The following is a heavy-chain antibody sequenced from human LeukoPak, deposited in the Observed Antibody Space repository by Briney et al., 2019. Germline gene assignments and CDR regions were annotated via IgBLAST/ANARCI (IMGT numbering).Heavy chain of an antibody. D-gene: IGHD1-26*01. CDR1: GFTFSTYS. J-gene: IGHJ4*02. CDR3: ARDGSGSYYDYFDY. Sequence: GGSLRVSRAASGFTFSTYSMNWVRQAPGQGLEWVSSISGSGTYIFYADSVKGRFTFSRDNAKNSLYLQMNSLSAEDTAVYYCARDGSGSYYDYFDYWGQGTLVPVSS. V-gene: IGHV3-21*01. CDR2: ISGSGTYI.